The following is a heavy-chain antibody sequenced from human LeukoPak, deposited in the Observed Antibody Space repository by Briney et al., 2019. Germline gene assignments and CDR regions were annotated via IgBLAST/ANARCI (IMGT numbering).Heavy chain of an antibody. CDR1: GFTFSSYE. CDR3: ARDSSSSVWSDYYYGMDV. Sequence: PGGSLRLSCAASGFTFSSYEMNWVRQAPGKGLEWVSYISSSGSTIYYADSVKGRFTISRDNAKNSLYLQMNSLRAEDTAVYYCARDSSSSVWSDYYYGMDVWGQGTTVTVSS. V-gene: IGHV3-48*03. J-gene: IGHJ6*02. CDR2: ISSSGSTI. D-gene: IGHD6-6*01.